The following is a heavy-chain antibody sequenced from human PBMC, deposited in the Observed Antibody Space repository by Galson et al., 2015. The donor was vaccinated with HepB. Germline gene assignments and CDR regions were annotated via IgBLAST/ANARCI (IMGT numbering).Heavy chain of an antibody. CDR1: GFTVSSNY. CDR2: IYSGGST. Sequence: SLRLSCAASGFTVSSNYMSWVRQAPGKGLEWVSVIYSGGSTYYADSVKGRFTISRDNSKNTLYLQMNSLRAEDTAVYYCASSSSWYGSFDYWGQGTLVTVSS. CDR3: ASSSSWYGSFDY. D-gene: IGHD6-13*01. J-gene: IGHJ4*02. V-gene: IGHV3-53*01.